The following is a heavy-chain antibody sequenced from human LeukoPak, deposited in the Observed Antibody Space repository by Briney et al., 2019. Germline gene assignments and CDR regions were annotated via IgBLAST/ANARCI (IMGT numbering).Heavy chain of an antibody. D-gene: IGHD5-18*01. Sequence: PGGSLRLSCAASGFTFSRHSMSWVRQAPGKGLEWVSTTGLNSVNTLCVDSVKGRCTVSRDNSRNTLDLQIDNLRVDDTAVYYCAKVDDIGKQPRAYYFDNWGQGTLVTVSS. CDR1: GFTFSRHS. J-gene: IGHJ4*02. V-gene: IGHV3-23*01. CDR2: TGLNSVNT. CDR3: AKVDDIGKQPRAYYFDN.